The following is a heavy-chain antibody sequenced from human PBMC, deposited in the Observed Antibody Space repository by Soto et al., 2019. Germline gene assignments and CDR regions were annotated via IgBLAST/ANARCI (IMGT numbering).Heavy chain of an antibody. CDR2: IYTSGST. CDR3: ARARGHYDSSGYYY. V-gene: IGHV4-4*07. J-gene: IGHJ4*02. CDR1: GGSISSYY. D-gene: IGHD3-22*01. Sequence: QVQLQESGPGLVKPSETLSLTCTVSGGSISSYYWSWIRQPAGKGLEWIGRIYTSGSTNYNPSLKSRVTMAVDTSKNQFALKLSSVTAADTAVYYGARARGHYDSSGYYYWGQGTLVTVSS.